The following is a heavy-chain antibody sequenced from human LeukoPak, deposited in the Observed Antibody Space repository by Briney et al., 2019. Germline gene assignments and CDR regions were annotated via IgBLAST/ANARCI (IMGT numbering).Heavy chain of an antibody. CDR1: GFTFSSYS. CDR3: ARALGYKTYYFDY. Sequence: GGSLRLSCAASGFTFSSYSMNWVRQAPGKGLEWVSYISSSSSTIYYADSVKGRFTISRDNAKNSLYLQMNSLRAEDTAVYYCARALGYKTYYFDYWGQGTLVTVSS. D-gene: IGHD3-10*01. CDR2: ISSSSSTI. V-gene: IGHV3-48*04. J-gene: IGHJ4*02.